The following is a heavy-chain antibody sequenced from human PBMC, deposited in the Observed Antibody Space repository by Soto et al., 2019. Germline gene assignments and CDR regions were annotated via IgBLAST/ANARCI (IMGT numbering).Heavy chain of an antibody. Sequence: GGSLRLSCAASGFTFSSYGMHWVRQAPGKGLEWVAVIWYDGSNKYYADSVKGRFTISRDNSKNTLYLQMNSLRAEDTAVYYCARDLFDIVVVPAADAFDIWGQGTMVTVSS. CDR1: GFTFSSYG. V-gene: IGHV3-33*08. J-gene: IGHJ3*02. CDR3: ARDLFDIVVVPAADAFDI. D-gene: IGHD2-2*01. CDR2: IWYDGSNK.